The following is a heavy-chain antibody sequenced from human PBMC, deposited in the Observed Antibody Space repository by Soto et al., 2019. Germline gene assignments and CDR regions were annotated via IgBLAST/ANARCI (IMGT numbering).Heavy chain of an antibody. J-gene: IGHJ6*03. Sequence: EVQLLESGGGLVQPGGSLRLSCAASGFNFNIYAMTWVRQAPGKGLEWVSTRSPGGDSTYFADSVKGRVTISRDNSKNTLSLQMNSLRAEDTATYFCAKALGNPYYYYYMDVWGTGTTVTVSS. CDR3: AKALGNPYYYYYMDV. CDR2: RSPGGDST. CDR1: GFNFNIYA. D-gene: IGHD1-1*01. V-gene: IGHV3-23*01.